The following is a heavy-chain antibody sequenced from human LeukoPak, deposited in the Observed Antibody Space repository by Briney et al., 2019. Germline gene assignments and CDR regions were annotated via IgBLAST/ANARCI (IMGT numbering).Heavy chain of an antibody. D-gene: IGHD1-14*01. CDR2: IVVGSGNT. Sequence: SVKVSCKASGFTFTSSAMQWVRQARGQRLEWIGWIVVGSGNTNYAQKFQERVTITRDMSTSTAYMELSSLRSEDTAVYYCAVNQISYYSMDVWGQGTTVTVSS. J-gene: IGHJ6*02. CDR3: AVNQISYYSMDV. CDR1: GFTFTSSA. V-gene: IGHV1-58*02.